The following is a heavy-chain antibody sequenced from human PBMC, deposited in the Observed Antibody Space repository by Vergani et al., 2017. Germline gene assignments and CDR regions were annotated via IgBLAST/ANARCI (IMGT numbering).Heavy chain of an antibody. D-gene: IGHD3-9*01. CDR2: IYWDDDK. CDR1: GFSLSTSGVG. Sequence: QITLTESGPTLVKPTQTLTLTCTFSGFSLSTSGVGVGWIRQPPGKALEWLALIYWDDDKRYSPSLKSRLTITKDTSKNQVVLTMTNMDPVDTATYYCAHSYDILTGKWGDFDYWGQGTLVTVSS. CDR3: AHSYDILTGKWGDFDY. J-gene: IGHJ4*02. V-gene: IGHV2-5*02.